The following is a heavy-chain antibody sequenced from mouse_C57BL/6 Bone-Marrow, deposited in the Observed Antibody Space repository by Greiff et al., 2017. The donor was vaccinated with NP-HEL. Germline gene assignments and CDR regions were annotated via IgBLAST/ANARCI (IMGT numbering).Heavy chain of an antibody. V-gene: IGHV14-4*01. J-gene: IGHJ3*01. CDR2: IDPENGDT. CDR3: TSRQLRPAAY. D-gene: IGHD3-2*02. Sequence: VQLQQSGAELVRPGASVKLSCTASGFNIKDDYMHWVKQRPEQGLEWIGWIDPENGDTEYASKFQGKATIPADTSSNTAYLQLSSLTSEDTAVYYCTSRQLRPAAYWGQGTLVTVSA. CDR1: GFNIKDDY.